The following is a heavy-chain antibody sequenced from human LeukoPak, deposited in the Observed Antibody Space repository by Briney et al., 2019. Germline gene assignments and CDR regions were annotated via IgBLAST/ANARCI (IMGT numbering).Heavy chain of an antibody. CDR1: GDSVSSNSAA. J-gene: IGHJ3*02. V-gene: IGHV6-1*01. CDR2: TYYRSKWYN. Sequence: SQTLSLTCAISGDSVSSNSAAWNWIRQSPSRGLEWLGRTYYRSKWYNDYAVSVKSRITINPDTSKNQFSLQLNSVTPEDTAVYYCARDKRGYYDSSGYYTYDAFDIWGQGTMVTASS. CDR3: ARDKRGYYDSSGYYTYDAFDI. D-gene: IGHD3-22*01.